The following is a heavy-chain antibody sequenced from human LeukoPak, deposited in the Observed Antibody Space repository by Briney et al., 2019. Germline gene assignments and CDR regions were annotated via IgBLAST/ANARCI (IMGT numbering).Heavy chain of an antibody. CDR3: ARAGVYYDISIRYSDYYYMDV. D-gene: IGHD3-9*01. V-gene: IGHV4-59*11. J-gene: IGHJ6*03. CDR1: GGPISSHY. CDR2: IYYSGST. Sequence: SETLSLTCTVSGGPISSHYWSWIRQPPGKGLEWIGYIYYSGSTNYNPSLKSRVTISVDTSKNQFSLKLSSVTAADTAVYYCARAGVYYDISIRYSDYYYMDVWGKGTTVTVSS.